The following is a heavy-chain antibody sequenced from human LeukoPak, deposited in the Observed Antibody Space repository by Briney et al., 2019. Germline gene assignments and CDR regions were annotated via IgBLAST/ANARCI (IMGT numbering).Heavy chain of an antibody. D-gene: IGHD3-10*01. V-gene: IGHV4-39*07. CDR1: GGSISSSSYY. CDR3: ARVGVRGVPIGDY. J-gene: IGHJ4*02. Sequence: SETLSLTCTVSGGSISSSSYYWGWIRQPPGKGLEWIGSIYYSGSTYYNPSLKSRVTISVDTSKNQISLKLSSVTAADTAVYYCARVGVRGVPIGDYWGQGTLVTVSS. CDR2: IYYSGST.